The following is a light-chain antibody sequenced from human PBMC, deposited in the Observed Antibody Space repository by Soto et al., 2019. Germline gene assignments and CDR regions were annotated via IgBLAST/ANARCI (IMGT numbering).Light chain of an antibody. CDR3: QSYDNTLRI. Sequence: SVLTQPPSVSGAPGQRVTISCTGNSSNIGAGFDVHWYQQLPGSAPRLLIYANTNRPSGVPDRFSASKSGTSASLAITGLQAEDEAAYYCQSYDNTLRIFGGGTKLTVL. CDR2: ANT. CDR1: SSNIGAGFD. J-gene: IGLJ2*01. V-gene: IGLV1-40*01.